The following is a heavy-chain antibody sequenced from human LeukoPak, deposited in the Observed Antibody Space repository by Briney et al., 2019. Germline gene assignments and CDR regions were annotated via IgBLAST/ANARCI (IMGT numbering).Heavy chain of an antibody. V-gene: IGHV4-39*02. J-gene: IGHJ4*02. CDR1: GGSISSSNYY. CDR3: ARGGQWLSNPFDY. CDR2: IYYGGST. D-gene: IGHD3-22*01. Sequence: PSETLSLTCTVSGGSISSSNYYWGWIRQPPGKGLEWIGSIYYGGSTYYSPSLKSRVTISVDTSKNQFSLKVTSVTAADTAVYYCARGGQWLSNPFDYWGQGTLVTVSS.